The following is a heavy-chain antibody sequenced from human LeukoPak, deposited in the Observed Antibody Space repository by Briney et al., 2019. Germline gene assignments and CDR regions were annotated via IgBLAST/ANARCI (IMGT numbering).Heavy chain of an antibody. Sequence: ETLSLTCAVSGGSISSNSYYWGWVRQAPGKGLEWVANIKKDGSEKYYVDSVKGRFTISRDNAKNSLYLQMNSLRAEDTAVYYCARDLYRIVVVPHYFDYWGQGTLVTVSS. V-gene: IGHV3-7*01. CDR1: GGSISSNSYY. J-gene: IGHJ4*02. CDR2: IKKDGSEK. D-gene: IGHD3-22*01. CDR3: ARDLYRIVVVPHYFDY.